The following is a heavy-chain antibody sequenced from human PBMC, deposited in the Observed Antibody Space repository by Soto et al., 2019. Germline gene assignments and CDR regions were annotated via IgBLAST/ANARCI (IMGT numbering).Heavy chain of an antibody. J-gene: IGHJ4*02. CDR2: IIPIFGTA. Sequence: SVKVSCKAPGGTFSSYAISWVRQAPGQVLEWMGGIIPIFGTANYAQKFQGRVTIPADKSTSKAYMELSSLRSEDTAVYYCARAPDGWGSMFDVRGQGTLVTVSS. CDR3: ARAPDGWGSMFDV. D-gene: IGHD3-10*01. CDR1: GGTFSSYA. V-gene: IGHV1-69*06.